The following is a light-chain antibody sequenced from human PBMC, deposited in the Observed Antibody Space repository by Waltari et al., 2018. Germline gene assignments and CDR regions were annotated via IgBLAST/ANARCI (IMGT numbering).Light chain of an antibody. Sequence: DIQMTQSPSSLSASVGDRVTITCRASQTISNYLNWYQQKPGKAPKLLIYTTSTLQSGVPSRFSGSGSGTDFTLTISSLQTEDFATYYCQQSYSSPRTFGQGTKVEIK. J-gene: IGKJ1*01. CDR2: TTS. CDR1: QTISNY. CDR3: QQSYSSPRT. V-gene: IGKV1-39*01.